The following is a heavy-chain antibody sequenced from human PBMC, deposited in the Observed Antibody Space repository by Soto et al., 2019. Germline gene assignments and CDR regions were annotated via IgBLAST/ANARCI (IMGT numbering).Heavy chain of an antibody. Sequence: QMQLVQSGPEVKKPGTSVKVSCKASGFTFTSSAVQWVRQARGQRLEWIGWIVVGSGNTNYAQKFQERVTITRDMXTXXAYMELSSLRSEDTAVYYCAADDCSGGSCYSGGDYWGQGTLVTVSS. CDR2: IVVGSGNT. D-gene: IGHD2-15*01. CDR3: AADDCSGGSCYSGGDY. J-gene: IGHJ4*02. V-gene: IGHV1-58*01. CDR1: GFTFTSSA.